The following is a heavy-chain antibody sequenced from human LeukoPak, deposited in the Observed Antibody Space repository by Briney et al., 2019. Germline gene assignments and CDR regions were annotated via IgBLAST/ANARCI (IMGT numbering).Heavy chain of an antibody. Sequence: PGGSLRLSCAASGFTFSSYEMNWVRQAPGKGLEWVSYISSSGHTIYYADSVQGRFTISRDNAKNSLYLQMNSLRAEDTAVYYCAVNYDLDYWGQGTLVTVSS. CDR2: ISSSGHTI. D-gene: IGHD4-11*01. J-gene: IGHJ4*02. CDR3: AVNYDLDY. V-gene: IGHV3-48*03. CDR1: GFTFSSYE.